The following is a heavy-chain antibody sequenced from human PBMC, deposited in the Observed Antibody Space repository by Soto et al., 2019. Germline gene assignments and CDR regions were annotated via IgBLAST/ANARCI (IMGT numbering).Heavy chain of an antibody. CDR2: IKQAGSEK. CDR1: GFTFSSYW. CDR3: ARSDTWPYDSFAI. V-gene: IGHV3-7*03. Sequence: PGGSLRLSCSASGFTFSSYWMTWVRQAPGKGLEWVANIKQAGSEKYYVDSVQGRFTISRDNAKNSVYLQMNSLRAEDTAVYYGARSDTWPYDSFAIWGQGTMVTVSS. D-gene: IGHD2-21*01. J-gene: IGHJ3*02.